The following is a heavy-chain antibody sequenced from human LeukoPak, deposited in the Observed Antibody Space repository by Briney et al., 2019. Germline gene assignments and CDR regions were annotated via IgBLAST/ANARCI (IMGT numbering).Heavy chain of an antibody. CDR2: IYYSGST. CDR3: ARRAAAMVLG. V-gene: IGHV4-39*01. J-gene: IGHJ4*02. D-gene: IGHD5-18*01. CDR1: GGSISSSSYY. Sequence: SETLSLTCTVSGGSISSSSYYWGWIRQPPGKGLEWIGSIYYSGSTYYNPSLKSRVTISVDTSKNQFSLKLSSVTAADTAVYYCARRAAAMVLGWGQGTLVTVSS.